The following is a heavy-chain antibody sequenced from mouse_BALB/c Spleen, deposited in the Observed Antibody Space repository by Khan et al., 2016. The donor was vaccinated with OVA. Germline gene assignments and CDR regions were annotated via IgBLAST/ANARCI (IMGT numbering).Heavy chain of an antibody. J-gene: IGHJ3*01. CDR3: ATLYGNEPY. V-gene: IGHV2-9*02. CDR2: IWAGGST. Sequence: VQLQESGPGLVAPSQSLSITCTVSGFSLTNYGVHWLRQPPGKGLEWLGVIWAGGSTNYNSALMSRLSISKDNSKGQVFLKMNRLQTDDTAMYYCATLYGNEPYWGQGTLVTVSA. CDR1: GFSLTNYG. D-gene: IGHD2-1*01.